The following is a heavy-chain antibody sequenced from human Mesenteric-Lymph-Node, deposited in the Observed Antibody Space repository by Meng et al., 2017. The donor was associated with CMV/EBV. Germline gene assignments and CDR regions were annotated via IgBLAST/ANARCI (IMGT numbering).Heavy chain of an antibody. J-gene: IGHJ4*02. CDR3: ARDLGSSFGY. CDR2: ISSCRTI. V-gene: IGHV3-69-1*02. Sequence: GGSLRLSCAASGFTFSDYSMNWVRQGPGKGLEWVPSISSCRTIYYADSVKGRFTISRDNAKNSLYLQINSLRAEDTAVYYCARDLGSSFGYWGQGTLVTVSS. D-gene: IGHD6-6*01. CDR1: GFTFSDYS.